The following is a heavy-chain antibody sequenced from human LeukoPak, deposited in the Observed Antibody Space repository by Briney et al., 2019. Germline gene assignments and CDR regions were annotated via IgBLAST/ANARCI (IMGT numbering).Heavy chain of an antibody. CDR2: IIPIFATA. V-gene: IGHV1-69*05. CDR3: AKTITYYYDNSAYPSFDY. CDR1: GGTFSSYD. J-gene: IGHJ4*02. Sequence: ASVKVSCKASGGTFSSYDISWVRQAPGQGLEWMGTIIPIFATANYAQKFQGRVTITTDESTSTAYMELSSLRSEDTAVYYCAKTITYYYDNSAYPSFDYWGQGTLVTVSS. D-gene: IGHD3-22*01.